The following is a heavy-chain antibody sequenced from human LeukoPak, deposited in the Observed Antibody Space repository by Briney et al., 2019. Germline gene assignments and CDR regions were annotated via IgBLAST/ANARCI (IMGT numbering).Heavy chain of an antibody. CDR1: GFFFSSYW. V-gene: IGHV3-7*01. Sequence: GGSLRLSCAASGFFFSSYWMSWVRQAPGKGLEWVANIKQDGSEKSYVGSVKGRFTISRDNAKNSLYLQMNSLRAADTAIYFCAKGAWNFDLWGRGTLVSVSS. CDR3: AKGAWNFDL. J-gene: IGHJ2*01. CDR2: IKQDGSEK.